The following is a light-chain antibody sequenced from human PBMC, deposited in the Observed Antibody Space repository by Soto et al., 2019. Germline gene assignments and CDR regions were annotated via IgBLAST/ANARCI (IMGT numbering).Light chain of an antibody. V-gene: IGKV3-11*01. Sequence: VLTQSPATLSLTPGERATLSCRASQSVSSYLAWYQQKPGQAPRLLIYDTSNRATGVPARFSGSGSGTDFTLTISSLEPEDCAIYYCQQRQYWPPITFGQGTRPEI. J-gene: IGKJ5*01. CDR3: QQRQYWPPIT. CDR1: QSVSSY. CDR2: DTS.